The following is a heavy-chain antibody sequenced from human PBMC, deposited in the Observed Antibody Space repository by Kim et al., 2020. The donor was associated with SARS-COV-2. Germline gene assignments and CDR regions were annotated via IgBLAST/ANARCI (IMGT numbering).Heavy chain of an antibody. V-gene: IGHV5-51*01. J-gene: IGHJ4*02. CDR1: GYSFTSYW. D-gene: IGHD6-13*01. CDR3: ARLEAGYNSSSLGY. CDR2: IYPGDSDT. Sequence: GESLKISCKGSGYSFTSYWIGWVRQMPGKGLEWMGIIYPGDSDTRYSSSFQGQVTIPADKSISIADLQWSSLKASDTAMYYCARLEAGYNSSSLGYWGQGTLVTVSS.